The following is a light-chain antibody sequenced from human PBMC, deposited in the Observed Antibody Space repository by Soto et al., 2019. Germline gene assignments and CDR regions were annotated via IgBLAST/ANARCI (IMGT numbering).Light chain of an antibody. V-gene: IGKV1-9*01. CDR3: QQLRSYPST. Sequence: DIQMTQSPSSLSASVGDRVTITCQASHDVSNYLNWYRQEPGKAPKLLICDASTLYSGVPSRFSGSGSGTDFTLTISGLQPEDLAAYYCQQLRSYPSTFGGGTKVDI. CDR1: HDVSNY. J-gene: IGKJ4*01. CDR2: DAS.